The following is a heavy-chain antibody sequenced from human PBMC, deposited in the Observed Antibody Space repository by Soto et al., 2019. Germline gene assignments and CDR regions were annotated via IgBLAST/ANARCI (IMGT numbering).Heavy chain of an antibody. J-gene: IGHJ4*02. CDR2: IYSGGSA. V-gene: IGHV3-53*01. D-gene: IGHD2-8*01. Sequence: GGSLRLSCAASGFTVSSNYMSWVRQAPGKGLEWVSVIYSGGSAYYADSVKGRFTISRHNSENSLYLHMNSLRAEDTCRYFCAKEIFAAAYAATSAFDLWGQGTLVTVSS. CDR1: GFTVSSNY. CDR3: AKEIFAAAYAATSAFDL.